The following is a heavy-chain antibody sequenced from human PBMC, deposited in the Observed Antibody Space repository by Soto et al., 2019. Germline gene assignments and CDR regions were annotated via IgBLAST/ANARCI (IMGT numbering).Heavy chain of an antibody. CDR1: GGSISSYY. CDR3: ARRVDYYYYMDA. CDR2: IYYSGST. J-gene: IGHJ6*03. V-gene: IGHV4-59*01. Sequence: SETLSLTCTVSGGSISSYYWSWIRQPPGKGLEWIGYIYYSGSTNYNPSLKSRVTISVDTSKNRFSLKLSSVTAADTAVYYCARRVDYYYYMDAWGKGTTVTVSS.